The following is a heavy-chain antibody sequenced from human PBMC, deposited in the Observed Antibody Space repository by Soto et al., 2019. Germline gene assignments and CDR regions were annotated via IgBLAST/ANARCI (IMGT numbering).Heavy chain of an antibody. CDR2: IKSRAENFAT. CDR1: GFALSDSA. Sequence: EVQLVESGGGLVQPGGSLKISCAASGFALSDSAVHWVRQAPGKGLEWVGRIKSRAENFATAFAASVSGRFTIFRDDSTNTASLQMTGPKTEDTAVYFCTRLSRSEVFWFDPWGQGTLVTVSS. J-gene: IGHJ5*02. V-gene: IGHV3-73*02. CDR3: TRLSRSEVFWFDP.